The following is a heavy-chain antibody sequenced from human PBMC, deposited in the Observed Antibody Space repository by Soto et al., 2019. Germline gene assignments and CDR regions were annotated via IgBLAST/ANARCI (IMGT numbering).Heavy chain of an antibody. CDR1: GFSFSTFA. V-gene: IGHV3-23*01. D-gene: IGHD4-17*01. J-gene: IGHJ4*02. Sequence: PGGSLRLSCVASGFSFSTFAMSWVRQAPGKGLEWVSRITGSGREGYYADSVRGRFTISRDNSRNTLLLQMNGLRDDDTAVYFCAKDLSDSDDFGDDWAPFDYWGRGTQVTVSS. CDR2: ITGSGREG. CDR3: AKDLSDSDDFGDDWAPFDY.